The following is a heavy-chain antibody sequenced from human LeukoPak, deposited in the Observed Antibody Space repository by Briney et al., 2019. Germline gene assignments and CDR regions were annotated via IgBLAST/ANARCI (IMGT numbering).Heavy chain of an antibody. V-gene: IGHV4-59*01. CDR3: ARDRSRYSSRYFDF. Sequence: SETLSLTCTVSGGSMNSYYWSWIRQPPGEGLEWIGYIFYSGTTDYSPSLKSRVTISVDSSKNQFSLKMTSVTAADTAVYYCARDRSRYSSRYFDFWGQGTLVTVSS. J-gene: IGHJ4*02. CDR1: GGSMNSYY. D-gene: IGHD6-19*01. CDR2: IFYSGTT.